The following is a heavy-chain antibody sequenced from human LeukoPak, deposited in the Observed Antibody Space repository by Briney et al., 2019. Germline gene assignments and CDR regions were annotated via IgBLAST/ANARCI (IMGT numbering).Heavy chain of an antibody. J-gene: IGHJ3*02. D-gene: IGHD3-10*01. CDR3: ARLSPFMVRGVTYHAFDI. CDR1: GGSISSYY. CDR2: IYYSGST. Sequence: PSETLSLTCTVSGGSISSYYWSWIRQPPGKGLEWIGYIYYSGSTNYNPSLKSRVTISVDTSKNQFSLKLSSVTAADTAVYYCARLSPFMVRGVTYHAFDIWGQGTMATVSS. V-gene: IGHV4-59*01.